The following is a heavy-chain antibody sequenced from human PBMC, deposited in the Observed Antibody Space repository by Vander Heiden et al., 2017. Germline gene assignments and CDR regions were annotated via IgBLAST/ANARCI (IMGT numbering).Heavy chain of an antibody. D-gene: IGHD6-19*01. V-gene: IGHV2-5*02. CDR3: AQTAGGWYPFDY. J-gene: IGHJ4*02. Sequence: QITLKESGPTLVKPTQTLTLTCTFSGFSLSTSGVGVGWIRQPPGKALEWLALIYWEDDKRYSPSLKSRLTITKDTSKNQVVLTMTNMDPVDTATYYCAQTAGGWYPFDYWGQGTLVTVSS. CDR1: GFSLSTSGVG. CDR2: IYWEDDK.